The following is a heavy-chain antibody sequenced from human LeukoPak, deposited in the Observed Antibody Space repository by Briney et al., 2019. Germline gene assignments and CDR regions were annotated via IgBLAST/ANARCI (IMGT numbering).Heavy chain of an antibody. J-gene: IGHJ5*02. CDR3: ARLYATVIRGSWFDP. V-gene: IGHV4-34*01. D-gene: IGHD3-10*01. CDR1: GGSFSGYS. CDR2: ITHTGTT. Sequence: SETLSLTCAVYGGSFSGYSWTWIRQPPGKGLEWIGDITHTGTTNYNASLTSRLTMSVDTSQNQLSLKLNSVTAADTGVYYCARLYATVIRGSWFDPWAREPWSPSPQ.